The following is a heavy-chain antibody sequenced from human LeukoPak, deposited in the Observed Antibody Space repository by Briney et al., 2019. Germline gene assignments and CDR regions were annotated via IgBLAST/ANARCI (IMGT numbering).Heavy chain of an antibody. V-gene: IGHV4-31*03. CDR1: GGSISSGGYY. CDR3: ARHLVSSLPTGLDY. Sequence: SETLSLTCTVSGGSISSGGYYWSWIRQHPGKGLEWIGYIYYSGSTYYNTSLKSRVTISVDTSKNQFSLKLSSVTAADTAVYYCARHLVSSLPTGLDYWGQGALVTVSS. J-gene: IGHJ4*02. D-gene: IGHD3-9*01. CDR2: IYYSGST.